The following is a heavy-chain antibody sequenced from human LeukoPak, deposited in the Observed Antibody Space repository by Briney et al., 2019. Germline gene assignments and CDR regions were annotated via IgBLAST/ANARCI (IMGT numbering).Heavy chain of an antibody. D-gene: IGHD2-2*01. CDR1: GFTFSSYA. CDR3: ARHLNCSSTSCYSSFDY. CDR2: IYYSGST. Sequence: GSLRLSCAASGFTFSSYAMSWVRQAPGKGLEWIGSIYYSGSTYYNPSLKSRVTISVDTSKNQFSLKLSSVTAADTAVYYCARHLNCSSTSCYSSFDYWGQGTLVTVSS. V-gene: IGHV4-39*01. J-gene: IGHJ4*02.